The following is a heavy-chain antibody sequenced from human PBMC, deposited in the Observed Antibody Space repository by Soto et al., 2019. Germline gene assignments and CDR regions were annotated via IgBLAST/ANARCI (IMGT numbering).Heavy chain of an antibody. J-gene: IGHJ3*02. D-gene: IGHD1-1*01. CDR3: ARVEGAFDI. CDR1: GGSIIRSNW. CDR2: IYHSGST. Sequence: PTDALSLTCVVSGGSIIRSNWWSLVRQPPGKGLEWIGEIYHSGSTNYNPSLKSRVTISVDKSKNQFSLKLSSVTAADTAVYYCARVEGAFDIWGQGTMVTVSS. V-gene: IGHV4-4*02.